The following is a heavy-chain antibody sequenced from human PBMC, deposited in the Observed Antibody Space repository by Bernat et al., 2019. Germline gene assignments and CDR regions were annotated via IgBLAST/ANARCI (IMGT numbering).Heavy chain of an antibody. CDR3: AKPLSRDVDY. CDR2: ISYDGSNK. Sequence: QVQLVESGGGVVQPGRSLRLSCAASGFTFSSYGMHWVRQAPGKGLEWVAVISYDGSNKYYADSVKGRFTISRDNSKNTLYLQMNSLRAEDTAVYYCAKPLSRDVDYWGQGTLGTVSS. J-gene: IGHJ4*02. D-gene: IGHD2-2*01. CDR1: GFTFSSYG. V-gene: IGHV3-30*18.